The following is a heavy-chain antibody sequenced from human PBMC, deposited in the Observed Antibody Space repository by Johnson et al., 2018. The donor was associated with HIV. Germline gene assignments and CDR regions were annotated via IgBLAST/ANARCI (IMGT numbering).Heavy chain of an antibody. CDR1: GFTFSSYA. CDR3: ASRQYFSSFDI. J-gene: IGHJ3*02. CDR2: ISYDGSNK. V-gene: IGHV3-30*04. Sequence: VQLVESGGGVVQPGRSLRLSCAASGFTFSSYAMHWVRQAPGKGLEWVAVISYDGSNKYYADSVKGRFTISRDNSKNTLYLQMNSLRAEDTAVYYCASRQYFSSFDIWCQGTMVTVSS. D-gene: IGHD3-3*01.